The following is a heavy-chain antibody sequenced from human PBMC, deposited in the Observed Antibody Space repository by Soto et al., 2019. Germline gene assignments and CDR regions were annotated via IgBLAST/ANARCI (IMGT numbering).Heavy chain of an antibody. D-gene: IGHD2-15*01. CDR3: ASYGGSCYSCWFDP. Sequence: SETLSLTCAVYGGSFSGYYWSWIRQPPGKGLEWIGEINHSGSTNYNPSLKSRVTISVDTSKNQFSLKLSSVTAADTAVYYCASYGGSCYSCWFDPWGQGTLVTVSS. V-gene: IGHV4-34*01. J-gene: IGHJ5*02. CDR2: INHSGST. CDR1: GGSFSGYY.